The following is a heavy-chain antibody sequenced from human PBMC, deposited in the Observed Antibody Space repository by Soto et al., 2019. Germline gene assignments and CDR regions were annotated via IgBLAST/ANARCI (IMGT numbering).Heavy chain of an antibody. Sequence: QVQLVESGGGVVQPGRSLRLSCAASGFTFSSYGMHWVRQAPGKGLEWVAVIWYDGSNKYYADSVKGRFTISRDNSKNTLYLQMNSLRAEDTAVYYCVRSAGDYDYWYFDLWGRGTLVTVSS. CDR1: GFTFSSYG. J-gene: IGHJ2*01. CDR2: IWYDGSNK. CDR3: VRSAGDYDYWYFDL. D-gene: IGHD4-17*01. V-gene: IGHV3-33*01.